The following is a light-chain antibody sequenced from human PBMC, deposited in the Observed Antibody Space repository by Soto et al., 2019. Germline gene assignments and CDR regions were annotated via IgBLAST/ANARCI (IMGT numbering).Light chain of an antibody. Sequence: QSVLTQPPSASGSFGQSVTISCTGTSSDVGGYNYVSWYQQHPGKAPKLMIYEVSERPSGVPDRFSGSKSGNTASLTVSGLQADYEADYYCSSYSGTNYHHVVGTGTKVTVL. CDR3: SSYSGTNYHHV. J-gene: IGLJ1*01. CDR2: EVS. V-gene: IGLV2-8*01. CDR1: SSDVGGYNY.